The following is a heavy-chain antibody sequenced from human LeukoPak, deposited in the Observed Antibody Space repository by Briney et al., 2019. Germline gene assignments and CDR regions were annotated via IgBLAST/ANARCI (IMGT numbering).Heavy chain of an antibody. J-gene: IGHJ4*02. CDR1: GISLSNYA. CDR3: TIMHGYYDGSGYWVQ. Sequence: SGGSLRLSCVVSGISLSNYAMSWVRQAPGKGLEWVSFITTTGATTSYADSVKGRFTISRDNPRNTLYMQMNSLRDKDTALYYCTIMHGYYDGSGYWVQWGQGTLVTVSS. CDR2: ITTTGATT. V-gene: IGHV3-23*01. D-gene: IGHD3-22*01.